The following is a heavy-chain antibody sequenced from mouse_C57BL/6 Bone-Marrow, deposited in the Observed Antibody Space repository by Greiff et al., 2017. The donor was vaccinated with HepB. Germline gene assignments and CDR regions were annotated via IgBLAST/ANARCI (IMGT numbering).Heavy chain of an antibody. CDR3: ARPQRYYGSLPSWFAY. CDR2: FYPGSGSI. J-gene: IGHJ3*01. D-gene: IGHD1-1*01. Sequence: VQLQESGAELVKPGASVKLSCKASGYTFTEYTIHWVKQRSGQGLEWIGWFYPGSGSIKYNEKFKDKATLTADKSSSTVYMELSRLTSEDSAVYFCARPQRYYGSLPSWFAYWGQGTLVTVSA. CDR1: GYTFTEYT. V-gene: IGHV1-62-2*01.